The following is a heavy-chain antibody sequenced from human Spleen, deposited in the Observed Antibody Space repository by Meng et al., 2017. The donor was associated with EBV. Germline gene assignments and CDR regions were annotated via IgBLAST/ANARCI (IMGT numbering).Heavy chain of an antibody. J-gene: IGHJ4*02. CDR2: IFHTGST. V-gene: IGHV4-30-2*01. Sequence: QLLLQESGSGLVKPSQPLSLPCTVSGDSISSGAYSWSWVRQPPGKGLEWIGYIFHTGSTYYNASLKSRVTISVDRSKHQFSLKLTSVTPADTAVYYCARDSHGYYFFDFWGPGTLVTVSS. D-gene: IGHD3-22*01. CDR3: ARDSHGYYFFDF. CDR1: GDSISSGAYS.